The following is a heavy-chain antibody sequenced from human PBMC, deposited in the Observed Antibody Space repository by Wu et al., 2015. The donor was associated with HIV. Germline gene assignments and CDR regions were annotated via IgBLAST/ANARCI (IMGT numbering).Heavy chain of an antibody. V-gene: IGHV1-46*01. J-gene: IGHJ6*02. D-gene: IGHD5-12*01. CDR2: INPSDGST. CDR1: GYTFRSYY. CDR3: GRVRLSGYDLEWNYYYGMDV. Sequence: QVQLVQSGAEVKKPGASVKFSCKASGYTFRSYYIHWVRQAPAQGLEWMGVINPSDGSTSYAQKFQGRVTMTRDTSTSTVYMELSSLRSEDTAVYYCGRVRLSGYDLEWNYYYGMDVWGQGP.